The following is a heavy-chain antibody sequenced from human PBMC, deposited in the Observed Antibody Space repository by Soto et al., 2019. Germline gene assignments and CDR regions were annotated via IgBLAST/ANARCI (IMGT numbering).Heavy chain of an antibody. CDR2: INHSGST. CDR3: AGPSLCGGDCFFFDF. CDR1: GGSLSGSY. Sequence: PSETLSLTCAVYGGSLSGSYWSWIRQPPGKGLEWIGEINHSGSTNYNPSLKSRVTISADTSKNQFSLNLGSVTAADTAVYYGAGPSLCGGDCFFFDFWGQGTLVTVSS. V-gene: IGHV4-34*01. J-gene: IGHJ4*02. D-gene: IGHD2-21*02.